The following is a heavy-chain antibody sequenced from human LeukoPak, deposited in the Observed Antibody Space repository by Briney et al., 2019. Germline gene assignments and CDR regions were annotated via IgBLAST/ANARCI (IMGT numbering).Heavy chain of an antibody. CDR2: INPNSGGT. Sequence: ASVKVSCKASGYTFTGYYMHWVRQAPGQGLEWMGWINPNSGGTNYAQKFQGRVTMTRDTSISTAYMELSRLRSDDTAVYYCARDIGYSGYDPRFDPWGQGTLVTVSS. V-gene: IGHV1-2*02. CDR1: GYTFTGYY. J-gene: IGHJ5*02. CDR3: ARDIGYSGYDPRFDP. D-gene: IGHD5-12*01.